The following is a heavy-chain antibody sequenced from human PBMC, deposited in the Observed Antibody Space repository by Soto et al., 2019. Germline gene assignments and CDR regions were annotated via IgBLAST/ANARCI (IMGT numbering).Heavy chain of an antibody. CDR2: ISGSGGST. CDR1: GFTFGGYA. Sequence: GGSLRLSCAASGFTFGGYAMSWVRQAPGKGLEWVSAISGSGGSTYYADSVKGRFTISRDNSKNTLYLQMNSLRAEDTAVYYCAKDIAVAGKNYYYGMDVWGQGTTVTVSS. V-gene: IGHV3-23*01. D-gene: IGHD6-19*01. J-gene: IGHJ6*02. CDR3: AKDIAVAGKNYYYGMDV.